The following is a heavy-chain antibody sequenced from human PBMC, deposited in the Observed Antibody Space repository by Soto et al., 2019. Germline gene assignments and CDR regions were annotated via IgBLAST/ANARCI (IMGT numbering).Heavy chain of an antibody. J-gene: IGHJ4*02. Sequence: PSETLSLTCTVSGGSISSSSYYWGWIRQPPGKGLEWIGSIYYSGSTYYNPSLKSRVTISVDTSKNQFSLKLSSVTAADTAVYYCARRAAVGGSYLFEGMAFDYWGQGT. CDR3: ARRAAVGGSYLFEGMAFDY. V-gene: IGHV4-39*01. CDR2: IYYSGST. D-gene: IGHD1-26*01. CDR1: GGSISSSSYY.